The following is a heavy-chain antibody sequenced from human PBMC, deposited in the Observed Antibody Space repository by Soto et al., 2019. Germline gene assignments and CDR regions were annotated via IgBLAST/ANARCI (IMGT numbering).Heavy chain of an antibody. J-gene: IGHJ4*02. CDR2: ISAYNGNT. CDR3: AGDWAAAGPFDY. D-gene: IGHD6-13*01. V-gene: IGHV1-18*01. CDR1: GYTFTSYG. Sequence: QVQLVQSGAEVKKPGASVKVSCKASGYTFTSYGISWVRQAPGQGLEWMGWISAYNGNTNYAQKLQGRVTMTTDTATSTDYMELRSLRSDDTAVYYCAGDWAAAGPFDYWGQGTLVTVSS.